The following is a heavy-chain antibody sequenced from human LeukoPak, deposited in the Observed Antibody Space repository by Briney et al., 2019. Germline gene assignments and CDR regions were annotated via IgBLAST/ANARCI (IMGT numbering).Heavy chain of an antibody. D-gene: IGHD1-26*01. V-gene: IGHV3-21*01. CDR1: GCSFSTHS. CDR3: AGDGVGVLPGDAFDS. Sequence: WGSLTLSCAASGCSFSTHSKNWVRQAPAKGLEWMSFMNLDGTDIHYGESVKGRFTISRDNAKNSLYLQLHTLRAEDTAVYYCAGDGVGVLPGDAFDSWGQGTMVTASS. J-gene: IGHJ3*02. CDR2: MNLDGTDI.